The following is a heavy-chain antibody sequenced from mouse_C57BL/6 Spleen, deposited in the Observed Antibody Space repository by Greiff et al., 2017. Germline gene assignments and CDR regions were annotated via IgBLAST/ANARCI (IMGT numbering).Heavy chain of an antibody. D-gene: IGHD2-14*01. CDR2: IWSGGST. V-gene: IGHV2-2*01. CDR1: GFSSTSYG. CDR3: ARMDRGFAY. Sequence: VQLQQSGPGLVQPSQSLSITCTVSGFSSTSYGVHWVRQSPGKGLEWLGVIWSGGSTDYNAAFISRLSISKDNSKSQVFFKMNSLQADDTAIYYCARMDRGFAYWGQGTLVTVSA. J-gene: IGHJ3*01.